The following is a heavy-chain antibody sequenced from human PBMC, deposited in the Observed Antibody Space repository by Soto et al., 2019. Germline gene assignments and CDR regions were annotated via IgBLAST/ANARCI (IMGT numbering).Heavy chain of an antibody. CDR3: ARGRRRDGYNSPHFDY. CDR1: GGSISSYY. CDR2: IYYSGST. J-gene: IGHJ4*02. D-gene: IGHD5-12*01. Sequence: SETLSLTCTVSGGSISSYYWSWIRQPPGRGLEWIGYIYYSGSTNYNPSLKSRVTISVDTSKDQFSLNLSSVTAADTAVYYCARGRRRDGYNSPHFDYWGQGTLVTVSS. V-gene: IGHV4-59*08.